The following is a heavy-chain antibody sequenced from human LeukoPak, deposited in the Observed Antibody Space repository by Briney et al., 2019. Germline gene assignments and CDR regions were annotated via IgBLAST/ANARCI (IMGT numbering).Heavy chain of an antibody. CDR2: TYYRSKWYN. J-gene: IGHJ4*02. V-gene: IGHV6-1*01. Sequence: SPTLSLTCAISGDSVSSNSAAWNWIRQSPSRGLEWLGSTYYRSKWYNDYAVAVKSRITLNPDTSKNQFSLQLNSVTPEDTAVYYCARGYQLLCGAFDYWGQGTLVTVSS. D-gene: IGHD2-2*01. CDR1: GDSVSSNSAA. CDR3: ARGYQLLCGAFDY.